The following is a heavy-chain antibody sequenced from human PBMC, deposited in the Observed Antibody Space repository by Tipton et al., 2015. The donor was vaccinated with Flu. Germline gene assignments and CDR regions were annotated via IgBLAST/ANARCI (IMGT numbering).Heavy chain of an antibody. CDR2: IYYSGST. CDR1: GGSISSSSYY. J-gene: IGHJ4*02. Sequence: TLSLTCTVSGGSISSSSYYWGWIRQPPGKGLEWIGSIYYSGSTYYNPSLKSRVTISVDTSKNQFSLKLSSVTAAVTAVYYCARRVVVPAAIYFDYWGQGTLVTVSS. D-gene: IGHD2-2*01. CDR3: ARRVVVPAAIYFDY. V-gene: IGHV4-39*07.